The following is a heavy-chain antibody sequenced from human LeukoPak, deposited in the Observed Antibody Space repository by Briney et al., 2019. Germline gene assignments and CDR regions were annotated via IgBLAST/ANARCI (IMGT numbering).Heavy chain of an antibody. D-gene: IGHD1-26*01. V-gene: IGHV3-33*01. CDR3: ARVMDSRKWELLHYYYYGMDV. J-gene: IGHJ6*02. Sequence: GGSLRLSCAASGFTFSSYGMHWVRQAPGKGLEWVAVIWYDGSNKYYADSVKGRFTISRDNSKNTLYLQMNSLRAEDTAVYYCARVMDSRKWELLHYYYYGMDVWGQGTTVTVSS. CDR2: IWYDGSNK. CDR1: GFTFSSYG.